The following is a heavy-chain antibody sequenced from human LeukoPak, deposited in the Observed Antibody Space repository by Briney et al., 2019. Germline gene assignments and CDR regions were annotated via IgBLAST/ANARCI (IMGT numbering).Heavy chain of an antibody. D-gene: IGHD2-15*01. J-gene: IGHJ5*02. CDR2: IYYTGIT. CDR3: ARGFRYCSGGSCYPGVNWFDP. Sequence: PSQTLSLTCTVSGGSLSSGDYYWSWVRQPPGTGMEWIGSIYYTGITYYNPSLKSRVTMSVDTSENHFSLNLNSVTTADTAVYYCARGFRYCSGGSCYPGVNWFDPWGQGTLVTVSS. CDR1: GGSLSSGDYY. V-gene: IGHV4-39*02.